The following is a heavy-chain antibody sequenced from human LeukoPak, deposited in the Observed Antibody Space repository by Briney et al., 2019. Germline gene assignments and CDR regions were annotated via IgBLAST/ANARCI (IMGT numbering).Heavy chain of an antibody. CDR2: ITPFNGNT. Sequence: SVKVSCKASGYTFTYRYLHWVRQAPGQALEWMGWITPFNGNTNYAQKFQDRVTITRDRSMSTAYMELSSLRSEDTAVYYCARDGEGYPRYNWNDRELHYYYYMDVWGKGTTVTISS. D-gene: IGHD1-1*01. CDR1: GYTFTYRY. CDR3: ARDGEGYPRYNWNDRELHYYYYMDV. J-gene: IGHJ6*03. V-gene: IGHV1-45*02.